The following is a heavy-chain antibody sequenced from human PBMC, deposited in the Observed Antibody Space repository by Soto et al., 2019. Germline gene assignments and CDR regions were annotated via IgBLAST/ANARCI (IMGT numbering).Heavy chain of an antibody. J-gene: IGHJ6*02. V-gene: IGHV4-31*03. CDR3: ARDNDDYISGYRAHYCYGMDV. CDR2: IYYSGIT. Sequence: SETLSLTCTVSGGSISSGGYYWSWIRQHPGKGPDWIGYIYYSGITYYNPSLKSRVTISVDKSKNQFSLKLSSVTAADTAVYYCARDNDDYISGYRAHYCYGMDVRGQGSTVPVSS. D-gene: IGHD3-22*01. CDR1: GGSISSGGYY.